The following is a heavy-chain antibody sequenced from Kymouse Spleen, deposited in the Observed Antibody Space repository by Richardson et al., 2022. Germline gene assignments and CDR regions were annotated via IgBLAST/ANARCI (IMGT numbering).Heavy chain of an antibody. CDR1: GGSISSSSYY. J-gene: IGHJ4*02. CDR2: IYYSGST. CDR3: ASRGIAAAGRDY. D-gene: IGHD6-13*01. Sequence: QLQLQESGPGLVKPSETLSLTCTVSGGSISSSSYYWGWIRQPPGKGLEWIGSIYYSGSTYYNPSLKSRVTISVDTSKNQFSLKLSSVTAADTAVYYCASRGIAAAGRDYWGQGTLVTVSS. V-gene: IGHV4-39*01.